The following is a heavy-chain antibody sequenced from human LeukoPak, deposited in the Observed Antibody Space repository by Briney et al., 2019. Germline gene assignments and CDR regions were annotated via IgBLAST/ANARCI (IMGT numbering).Heavy chain of an antibody. J-gene: IGHJ4*02. V-gene: IGHV1-18*01. Sequence: ASVKVSRKASGYTFTSYGISWVRQAPGQGLEWMGWISAYNGNTNYAQKLQGRVTVTTDTSTSTAYMELRSLRSDDTAVYYCASTAAGTKVLGYWGQGTLVTVSS. CDR1: GYTFTSYG. CDR3: ASTAAGTKVLGY. D-gene: IGHD6-13*01. CDR2: ISAYNGNT.